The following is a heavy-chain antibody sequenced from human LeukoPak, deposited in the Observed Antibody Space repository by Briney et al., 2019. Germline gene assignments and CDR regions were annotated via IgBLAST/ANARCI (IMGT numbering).Heavy chain of an antibody. CDR2: VHYSGST. CDR1: GGSISSSSYF. J-gene: IGHJ6*03. CDR3: ARQLYVSGSYYAPMDV. D-gene: IGHD3-10*01. V-gene: IGHV4-39*01. Sequence: PSETLSLTCSVSGGSISSSSYFWGWIRQPPGKGLEWIASVHYSGSTYYNPSLKSRVTISVDTSKNQFSLKLSSVTAADTAVYFCARQLYVSGSYYAPMDVWGEGTTVTISS.